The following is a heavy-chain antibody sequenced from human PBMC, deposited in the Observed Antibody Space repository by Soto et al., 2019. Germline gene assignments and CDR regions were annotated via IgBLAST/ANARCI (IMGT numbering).Heavy chain of an antibody. J-gene: IGHJ5*02. Sequence: QVQLQQWGAGLLKPSETLSLTCAVYGGSFSGYYWSWIRQPPGKGLEWIGEINHSGSTNYNPSLKSRVTIPVDTSKDQFSLKLSSVTAADTAVYYCARGPPIRYCSGGSCYSNWFDPWGQGTLVTVSS. CDR2: INHSGST. V-gene: IGHV4-34*01. CDR3: ARGPPIRYCSGGSCYSNWFDP. D-gene: IGHD2-15*01. CDR1: GGSFSGYY.